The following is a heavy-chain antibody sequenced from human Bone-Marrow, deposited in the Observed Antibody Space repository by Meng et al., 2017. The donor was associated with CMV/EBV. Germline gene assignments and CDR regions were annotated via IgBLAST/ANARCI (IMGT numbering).Heavy chain of an antibody. V-gene: IGHV3-23*01. CDR1: GFTFSSYA. Sequence: GESLKISCAASGFTFSSYAMSWVRQAPGKGLEWVSAISGSGGSTYYADSVKGRFTISRDNSKNTLYLQMNSLRAEDTAVYYCAKDLSGNYDFWSGYFTPDYYYYGMDVWGQGTTVTVSS. D-gene: IGHD3-3*01. CDR2: ISGSGGST. J-gene: IGHJ6*02. CDR3: AKDLSGNYDFWSGYFTPDYYYYGMDV.